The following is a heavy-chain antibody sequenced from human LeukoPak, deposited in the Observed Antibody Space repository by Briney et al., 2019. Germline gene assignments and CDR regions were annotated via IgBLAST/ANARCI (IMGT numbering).Heavy chain of an antibody. Sequence: KPSETLSLTCTVSGGSISSYYWSWIRQPAGKGLEWIGRIYTSGSTNYNPSLKSRATMSVDTSKNQFSLKLSSVTAADTAVYYCARGVTMVRGVIFYFDYWGQGTLVTVSS. CDR2: IYTSGST. CDR1: GGSISSYY. V-gene: IGHV4-4*07. J-gene: IGHJ4*02. CDR3: ARGVTMVRGVIFYFDY. D-gene: IGHD3-10*01.